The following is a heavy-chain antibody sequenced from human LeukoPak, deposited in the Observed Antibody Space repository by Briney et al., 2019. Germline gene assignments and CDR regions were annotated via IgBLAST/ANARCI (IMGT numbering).Heavy chain of an antibody. CDR3: AKDPYYYDSSGYFRY. Sequence: PGGSLRHSCAASGFTFSSYAMSWVRQAPGKGLEWVSTISGSGGSTYYADSVKGRFTISRDNSKNTLYLQMNSLRAEDTAVYYCAKDPYYYDSSGYFRYWGQGTLVTVSS. CDR1: GFTFSSYA. J-gene: IGHJ4*02. CDR2: ISGSGGST. D-gene: IGHD3-22*01. V-gene: IGHV3-23*01.